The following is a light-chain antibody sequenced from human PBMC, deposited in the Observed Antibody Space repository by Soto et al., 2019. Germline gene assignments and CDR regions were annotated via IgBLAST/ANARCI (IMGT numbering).Light chain of an antibody. CDR1: QGINNW. V-gene: IGKV1D-12*01. Sequence: DIQLTQSPSSVSASVGDRVTITCRASQGINNWLAWYQKKPGKAPKLLIYTTSSLQSGAPSRFSGSRSGTDSTLTISSLQPEYSATYYYQHANSFPLTFGGGTKVEIK. CDR3: QHANSFPLT. J-gene: IGKJ4*01. CDR2: TTS.